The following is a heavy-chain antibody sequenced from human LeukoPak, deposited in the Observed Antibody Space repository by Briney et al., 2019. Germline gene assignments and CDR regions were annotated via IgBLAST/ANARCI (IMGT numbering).Heavy chain of an antibody. CDR2: INPNSGGT. D-gene: IGHD4-17*01. Sequence: ASVKVSCKASGYTFTGYYMHWVRQAPGQGLEWMGWINPNSGGTNYAQKFQGRVTMTRDTSISTAYMELSRLRSGDTAVYYYARGGRSNTVTTENWFDPWGQGTLVTVSS. J-gene: IGHJ5*02. CDR3: ARGGRSNTVTTENWFDP. CDR1: GYTFTGYY. V-gene: IGHV1-2*02.